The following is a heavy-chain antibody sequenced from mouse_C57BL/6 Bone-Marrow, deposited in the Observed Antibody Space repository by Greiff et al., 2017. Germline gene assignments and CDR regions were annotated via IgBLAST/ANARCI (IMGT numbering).Heavy chain of an antibody. V-gene: IGHV5-6-5*01. J-gene: IGHJ2*01. Sequence: EVKLVESGGGLVKPGGSLKLSCAASGFTFSSYAMSWVRQTPEKRLEWVASISSGGSTYYPDSVKGRFTISRDNARNILYLQLSSLRSEDTAMYYCARGAATGDYWGQGTTLTVSS. CDR1: GFTFSSYA. CDR3: ARGAATGDY. CDR2: ISSGGST. D-gene: IGHD1-2*01.